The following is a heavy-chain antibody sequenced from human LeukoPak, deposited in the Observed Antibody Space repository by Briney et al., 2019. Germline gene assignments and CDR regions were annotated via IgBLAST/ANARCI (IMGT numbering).Heavy chain of an antibody. V-gene: IGHV4-4*07. CDR2: TYTRGST. CDR1: GGSINNYY. Sequence: SETLSLTCTVSGGSINNYYWSWIRQPAGKGLEWIGRTYTRGSTNYNPSLKSRVTMSVDTSKNQFSLKLSSVTAADTAVYYCARGRYCSADICSGGDAFDIWGQGTMVSVSS. J-gene: IGHJ3*02. CDR3: ARGRYCSADICSGGDAFDI. D-gene: IGHD2-15*01.